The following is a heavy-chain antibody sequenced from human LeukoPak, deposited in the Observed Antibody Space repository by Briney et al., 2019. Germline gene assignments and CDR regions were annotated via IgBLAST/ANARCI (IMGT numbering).Heavy chain of an antibody. CDR1: GGSFSGYY. CDR3: ARIGRYYDSSGSSRPFDN. CDR2: INHSGST. V-gene: IGHV4-34*01. Sequence: SETLSLTCAVYGGSFSGYYWSWIRQPPGKGLEWIGEINHSGSTNYNPSLKSRVTISVDTSKNQFSLKMSSVTAADTAVYYYARIGRYYDSSGSSRPFDNWGQGTLVTVSS. D-gene: IGHD3-22*01. J-gene: IGHJ4*02.